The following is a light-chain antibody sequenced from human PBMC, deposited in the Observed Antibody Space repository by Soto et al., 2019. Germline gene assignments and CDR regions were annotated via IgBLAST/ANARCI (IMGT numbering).Light chain of an antibody. V-gene: IGKV3-20*01. J-gene: IGKJ3*01. CDR2: GAS. Sequence: EIVLTQSPGTLSLSPGERATLSCRASQSVSSSSIAWYQQKPGQAPRLLIYGASNRATGSPDRFSGSGSGTDFTLTISRLEPEDFAVYYCQQYGSSPPIVAFGPGTKVDI. CDR1: QSVSSSS. CDR3: QQYGSSPPIVA.